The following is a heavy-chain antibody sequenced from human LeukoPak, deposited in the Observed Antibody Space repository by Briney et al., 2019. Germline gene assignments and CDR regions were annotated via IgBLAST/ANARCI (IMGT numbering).Heavy chain of an antibody. CDR2: FSGSGFST. J-gene: IGHJ4*02. CDR3: AKARGVRDWDFDH. V-gene: IGHV3-23*01. CDR1: GITFSSYG. Sequence: PGGSLRLSCAASGITFSSYGMSWVRQAPVKGLEWVSGFSGSGFSTYYADSVKGRFTISRDDSKNTLYLQMNSLRAEDTAVYYCAKARGVRDWDFDHWGQGTLVTVSS. D-gene: IGHD3/OR15-3a*01.